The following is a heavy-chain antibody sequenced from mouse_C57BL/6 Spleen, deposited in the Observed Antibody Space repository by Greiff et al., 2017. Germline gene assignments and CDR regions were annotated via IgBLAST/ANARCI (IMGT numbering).Heavy chain of an antibody. CDR3: TRKGGLLSDD. CDR1: GYTFTDYE. V-gene: IGHV1-15*01. CDR2: IDPETGGT. J-gene: IGHJ2*01. D-gene: IGHD2-13*01. Sequence: LVESGAELVRPGASVTLSCKASGYTFTDYEMHWVKQTPVHGLEWIGAIDPETGGTAYNQKFKGKAILTADKSSSTAYMELRSLTSEDSAVYYCTRKGGLLSDDWGQGTTLTVSS.